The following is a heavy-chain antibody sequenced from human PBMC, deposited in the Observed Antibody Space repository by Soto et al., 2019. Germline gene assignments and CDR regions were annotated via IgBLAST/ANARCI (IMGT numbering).Heavy chain of an antibody. V-gene: IGHV3-23*01. Sequence: EVQLLESGGGLVQPGGSLRLSCAASGFTFSSYAVSWVRQAPGKGLEWVSAISGSGGSTYYADSVKGRFTVSRDNSKNTLYLQMNGLRAEDTAVYYCAGGFGSFDYWGQGTLVTVSS. D-gene: IGHD3-16*01. J-gene: IGHJ4*02. CDR1: GFTFSSYA. CDR3: AGGFGSFDY. CDR2: ISGSGGST.